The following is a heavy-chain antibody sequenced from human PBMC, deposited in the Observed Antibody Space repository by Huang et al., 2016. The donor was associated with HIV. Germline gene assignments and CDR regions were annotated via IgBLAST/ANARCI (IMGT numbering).Heavy chain of an antibody. V-gene: IGHV1-18*04. CDR1: GYTFTNYG. CDR3: ARNMWVELWSRAFDI. CDR2: ISTSKGNT. D-gene: IGHD3-16*01. J-gene: IGHJ3*02. Sequence: QVQLVQSGAEVKKPGASVKVSCTASGYTFTNYGISWVRPAPGQGLEGMGWISTSKGNTKYAERVQGRVTVTSDTSTSTAYMELRSLRHDDTAVYYCARNMWVELWSRAFDIWGQGTVVSVSA.